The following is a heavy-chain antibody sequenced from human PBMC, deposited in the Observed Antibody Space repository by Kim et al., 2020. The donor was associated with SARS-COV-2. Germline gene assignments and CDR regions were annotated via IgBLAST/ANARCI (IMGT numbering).Heavy chain of an antibody. V-gene: IGHV1-3*01. J-gene: IGHJ4*02. Sequence: ASVKVSCKASGYSFPNYAMHWVRQAPGQRLEWMGWINAGNGNTKYSQKFQGRVTITRDTSASTAYMELRSLRSEDTAVYYCARVPDYYGSGPYEYWGQGTLVTVSS. CDR2: INAGNGNT. CDR1: GYSFPNYA. CDR3: ARVPDYYGSGPYEY. D-gene: IGHD3-10*01.